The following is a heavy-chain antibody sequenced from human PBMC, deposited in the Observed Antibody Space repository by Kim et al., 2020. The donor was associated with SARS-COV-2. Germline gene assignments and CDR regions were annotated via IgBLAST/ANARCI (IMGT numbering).Heavy chain of an antibody. V-gene: IGHV3-7*01. CDR3: AGVSYSYYGGVFDI. J-gene: IGHJ3*02. CDR2: IKQVGSEK. CDR1: GFTFSSYW. Sequence: GGSLRLSCAASGFTFSSYWLSWVHQAPGKGLEWVANIKQVGSEKYYVDSVKGRFTISRDNAKNSLYLQMNSLRVEDTAVYYCAGVSYSYYGGVFDIWGQG. D-gene: IGHD1-26*01.